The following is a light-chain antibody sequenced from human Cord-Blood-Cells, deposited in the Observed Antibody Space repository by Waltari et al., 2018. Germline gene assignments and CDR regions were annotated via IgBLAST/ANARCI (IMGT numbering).Light chain of an antibody. CDR3: QQSYSTPHT. J-gene: IGKJ2*01. Sequence: DIQITQSPSSLSASVGDRVTITCGASQSISSYLNWYQQKPGKAPKLLIYAASSLQSGVPSRFSRSGSGTDFTLTISSLQPEDFATYYCQQSYSTPHTFGQGTKLEIK. CDR2: AAS. CDR1: QSISSY. V-gene: IGKV1-39*01.